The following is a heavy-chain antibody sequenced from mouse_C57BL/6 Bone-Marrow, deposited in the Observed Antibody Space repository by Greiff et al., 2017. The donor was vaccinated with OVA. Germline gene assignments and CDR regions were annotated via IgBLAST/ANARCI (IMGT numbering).Heavy chain of an antibody. Sequence: EVKLMESGGGLVKPGGSLKLSCAASGFTFSDYGMHWVRQAPEKGLEWVAYISSGSSTIYYADTVKGRFTISRDNAKNTLFLQMTSLRSEDTAMYYCATHGSFFYWYFDVWGTGTTVTVSS. J-gene: IGHJ1*03. CDR3: ATHGSFFYWYFDV. V-gene: IGHV5-17*01. CDR1: GFTFSDYG. CDR2: ISSGSSTI. D-gene: IGHD1-1*01.